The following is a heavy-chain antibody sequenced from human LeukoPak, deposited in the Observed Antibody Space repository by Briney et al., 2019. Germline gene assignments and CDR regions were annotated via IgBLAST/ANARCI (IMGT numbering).Heavy chain of an antibody. V-gene: IGHV4-31*03. D-gene: IGHD4-17*01. CDR3: XXXYGNYAYFDY. CDR1: GGSINSGGYF. Sequence: SQTLSLTCTVSGGSINSGGYFWTWVRQHPGKGLEWIGYIYYSGTTYSNPSLKSRVTISIYTSKNQFSLRLSSVTAADTAFYSXXXXYGNYAYFDYWGQGTLVTVSS. CDR2: IYYSGTT. J-gene: IGHJ4*02.